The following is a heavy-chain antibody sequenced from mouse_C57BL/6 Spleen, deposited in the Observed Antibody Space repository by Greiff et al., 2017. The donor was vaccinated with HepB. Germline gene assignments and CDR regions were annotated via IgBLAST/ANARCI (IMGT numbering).Heavy chain of an antibody. CDR2: INPNNGGT. CDR1: GYTFTDYN. J-gene: IGHJ2*01. D-gene: IGHD2-4*01. CDR3: ASSHYDYDGYFDY. V-gene: IGHV1-22*01. Sequence: EVQLQQSGPELVKPGASVKMSCKASGYTFTDYNMHWVKQSHGKSLEWIGYINPNNGGTSYNQKFKGKATLTVNKSSSTAYMELRSLTSEDSAVYYCASSHYDYDGYFDYWGQGTTLTVSS.